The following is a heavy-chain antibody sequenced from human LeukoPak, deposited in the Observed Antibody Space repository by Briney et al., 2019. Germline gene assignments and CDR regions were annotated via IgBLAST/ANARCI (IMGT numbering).Heavy chain of an antibody. CDR3: AKPLTLKIYPDFDY. CDR2: LSGDSDYT. V-gene: IGHV3-23*01. J-gene: IGHJ4*02. Sequence: GGSLRLSCAASGFTFSTYTMSWVRQAPGEGLEWVSALSGDSDYTYYADSVKGRFTISRDNSKNTLYLQMNSLRAEDTAVYYCAKPLTLKIYPDFDYWGQGTLVTVSS. D-gene: IGHD5-12*01. CDR1: GFTFSTYT.